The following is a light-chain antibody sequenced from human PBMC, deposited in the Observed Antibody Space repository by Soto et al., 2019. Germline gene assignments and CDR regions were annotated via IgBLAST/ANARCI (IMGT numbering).Light chain of an antibody. CDR3: QQRGNWSTT. CDR1: RSFRGL. Sequence: ILLTQWPATLSQTTGKSATLSCRASRSFRGLLAWYQQKPGRAPRILCYGASSRGTGIPDEFSSSGSGADFTLTISSLEPEDGAVYDCQQRGNWSTTFGQGTKVEI. V-gene: IGKV3-11*01. J-gene: IGKJ1*01. CDR2: GAS.